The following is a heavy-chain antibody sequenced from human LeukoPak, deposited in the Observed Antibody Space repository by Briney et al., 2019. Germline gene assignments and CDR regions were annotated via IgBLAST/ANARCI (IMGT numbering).Heavy chain of an antibody. V-gene: IGHV3-7*03. CDR3: ARAEWSNWYFDL. CDR2: IKQDGSEK. J-gene: IGHJ2*01. Sequence: GGSLRLSCAASGFTFSNYWMTWVRQAPGKGLEWVANIKQDGSEKYYVDSVKGRFTLSRDSAKNSLYLQMNSLRAEDTAVYYCARAEWSNWYFDLWGRGTLVTVSS. CDR1: GFTFSNYW. D-gene: IGHD3-3*01.